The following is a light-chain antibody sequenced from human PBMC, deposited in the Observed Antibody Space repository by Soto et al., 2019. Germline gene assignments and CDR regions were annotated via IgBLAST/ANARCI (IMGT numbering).Light chain of an antibody. CDR1: QSVSSSS. V-gene: IGKV3-20*01. Sequence: EIVLTQSPGTLSLSPGERATLSCRASQSVSSSSLAWYQQKPGQAPRLLLFDASSRATDIPDRFSGSGSGTDLTFNISRLEPEDFAVDYCQQYGSSPPKYTFGQGTKLEIK. J-gene: IGKJ2*01. CDR2: DAS. CDR3: QQYGSSPPKYT.